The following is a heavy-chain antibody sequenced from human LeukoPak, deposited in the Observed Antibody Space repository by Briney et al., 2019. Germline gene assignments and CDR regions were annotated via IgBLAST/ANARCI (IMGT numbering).Heavy chain of an antibody. V-gene: IGHV6-1*01. Sequence: SQTLSLTCAISGDSVSTNSAAWNWVRQSPSRGLEWLGRTYYRSKWYNDYAVSVKSRITINPDTSKNQLSLQLNFVTPEDTAVYYCTREGPDAFDIWGQGTMVTASS. CDR1: GDSVSTNSAA. CDR2: TYYRSKWYN. J-gene: IGHJ3*02. CDR3: TREGPDAFDI.